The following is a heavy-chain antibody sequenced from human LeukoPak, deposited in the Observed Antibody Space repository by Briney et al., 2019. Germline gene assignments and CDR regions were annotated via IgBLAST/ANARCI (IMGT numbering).Heavy chain of an antibody. J-gene: IGHJ5*02. Sequence: ASVKVSCKASGYTFTSYGISWVRQAPGQGLEWMGWISAYNGNTNYAQKLQGRVTMTTDTSTSTAYMELRSLRSDDTAVYYCARDGLTLNITMVRGVSNWFDPWGQGTLVTVSS. CDR3: ARDGLTLNITMVRGVSNWFDP. CDR2: ISAYNGNT. V-gene: IGHV1-18*01. CDR1: GYTFTSYG. D-gene: IGHD3-10*01.